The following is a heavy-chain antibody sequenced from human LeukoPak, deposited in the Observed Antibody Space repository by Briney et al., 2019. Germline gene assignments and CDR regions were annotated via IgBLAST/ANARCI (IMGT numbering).Heavy chain of an antibody. Sequence: SETLSLTCAVYGGSFSGYYWSWIRQPPGKGLDWIGEINHSGSTHYNPSLKSRVTISVDTSENQFSLKLTSVTAADTAVYYCARGPTMILAGTRRPVDYWGQGTLVTVSS. J-gene: IGHJ4*02. CDR1: GGSFSGYY. D-gene: IGHD3-22*01. CDR3: ARGPTMILAGTRRPVDY. CDR2: INHSGST. V-gene: IGHV4-34*01.